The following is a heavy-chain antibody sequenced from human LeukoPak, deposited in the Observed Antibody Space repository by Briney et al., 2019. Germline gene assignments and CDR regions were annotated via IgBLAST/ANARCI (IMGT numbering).Heavy chain of an antibody. J-gene: IGHJ4*02. CDR3: AKEDQQYCSGGSCYCKAFDY. Sequence: GGTLRLSCAASGFTFSSYGMSWVRQAPGKGLEWVSGISGSGGSTYYADSVEGRFTISRDNSKNTLYLQMSSLRAEDSAVYYWAKEDQQYCSGGSCYCKAFDYWGQGTLVTVSS. CDR1: GFTFSSYG. V-gene: IGHV3-23*01. CDR2: ISGSGGST. D-gene: IGHD2-15*01.